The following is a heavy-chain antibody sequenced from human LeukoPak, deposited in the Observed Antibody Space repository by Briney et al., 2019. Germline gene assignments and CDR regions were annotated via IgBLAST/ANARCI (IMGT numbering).Heavy chain of an antibody. CDR1: GGSISTYY. J-gene: IGHJ4*02. Sequence: PSETLSLTCTVSGGSISTYYWSWIRQPPGKGLEWIGYIDYSGSTNYNPSLKSRVTISVDTSKNQFSLKLSSVTAADTAVYYCAIAAVAAPGNFDYWGQGTLVTVSS. V-gene: IGHV4-59*08. CDR3: AIAAVAAPGNFDY. CDR2: IDYSGST. D-gene: IGHD6-19*01.